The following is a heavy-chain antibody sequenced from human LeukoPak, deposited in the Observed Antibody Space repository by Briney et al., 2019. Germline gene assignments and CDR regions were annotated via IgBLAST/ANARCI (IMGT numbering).Heavy chain of an antibody. V-gene: IGHV3-66*04. CDR3: ARQPLSPNGDYTYYVDY. J-gene: IGHJ4*02. Sequence: RGGSLRLSCAASGFTVSGNYMTWVRQAPGKGLERVSLIYTGGTTYYTDSVKGRFTISRDDSKNTLYLQMNTLRAEDTAMYCCARQPLSPNGDYTYYVDYWGQGTLVTVSS. CDR1: GFTVSGNY. CDR2: IYTGGTT. D-gene: IGHD4-17*01.